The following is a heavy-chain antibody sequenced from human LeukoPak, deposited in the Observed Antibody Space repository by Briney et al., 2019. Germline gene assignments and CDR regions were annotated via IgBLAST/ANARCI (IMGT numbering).Heavy chain of an antibody. CDR3: AKVWDRGYSYGYFDY. CDR2: ISYDGSNK. J-gene: IGHJ4*02. Sequence: GASLRLSCAASGFTFSSYGMHWVRQAPGKGLEWVAVISYDGSNKYYADSVKGRFTISRDNSKNTLYLQMNSLRTEDTAVYYCAKVWDRGYSYGYFDYWGQGTLVTVSS. V-gene: IGHV3-30*18. CDR1: GFTFSSYG. D-gene: IGHD5-18*01.